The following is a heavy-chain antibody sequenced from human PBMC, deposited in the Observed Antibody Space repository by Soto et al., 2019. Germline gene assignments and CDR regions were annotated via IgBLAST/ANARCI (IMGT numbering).Heavy chain of an antibody. CDR3: ARRLRYCSGGSCYSDGYAFDI. CDR2: ITPNSGGT. CDR1: GYTFTAYY. V-gene: IGHV1-2*04. J-gene: IGHJ3*02. Sequence: ASVKVSCKASGYTFTAYYMHWVRQAPGQGLEWMGWITPNSGGTKYAQKFQGCVTMTRDTSISTAYMELSRLRSDDTVMYYCARRLRYCSGGSCYSDGYAFDIWGQGTMVTVSS. D-gene: IGHD2-15*01.